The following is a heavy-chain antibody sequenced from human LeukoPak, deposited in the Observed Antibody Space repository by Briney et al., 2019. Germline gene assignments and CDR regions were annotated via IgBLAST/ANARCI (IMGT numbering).Heavy chain of an antibody. J-gene: IGHJ4*02. V-gene: IGHV1-2*06. CDR2: INSNTGVT. Sequence: ASVKVSSKASGYTFIHYFIHWVRQAPGQGLEWMGRINSNTGVTKYTQRFQGRVTMTRDTSITTVYMELSSLTSDDSAVYYCARDYSSTSNWELDYWGQGTLVTVSS. CDR3: ARDYSSTSNWELDY. CDR1: GYTFIHYF. D-gene: IGHD7-27*01.